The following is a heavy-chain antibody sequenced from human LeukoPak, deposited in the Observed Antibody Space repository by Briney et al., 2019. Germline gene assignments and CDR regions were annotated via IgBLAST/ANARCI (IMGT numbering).Heavy chain of an antibody. J-gene: IGHJ3*02. CDR2: INPILGTA. V-gene: IGHV1-69*13. CDR3: ARQPGYGDAFDI. CDR1: GGTFSSYA. Sequence: SVKVSCKASGGTFSSYAISWVRQAPGQGLEWMGGINPILGTANYAQKFQGRVTITADESTSTAYMELSSLRSEDTAVYYCARQPGYGDAFDIWGQGTMVTVSS. D-gene: IGHD6-13*01.